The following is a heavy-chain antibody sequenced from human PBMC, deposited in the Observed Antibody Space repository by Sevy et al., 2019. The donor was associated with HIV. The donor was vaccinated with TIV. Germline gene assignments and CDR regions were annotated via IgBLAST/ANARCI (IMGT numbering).Heavy chain of an antibody. CDR1: GFTFSKYS. V-gene: IGHV3-23*01. CDR3: AGEGCTKPHDY. J-gene: IGHJ4*02. CDR2: LSFGCGEI. D-gene: IGHD2-8*01. Sequence: GGSLRLSCAASGFTFSKYSMSWVRQPPGKGLEWVSTLSFGCGEINYADSVKGRFTISRDNSKSSVYLQMNNLRPGDTAVYYCAGEGCTKPHDYWGQGTLVTVSS.